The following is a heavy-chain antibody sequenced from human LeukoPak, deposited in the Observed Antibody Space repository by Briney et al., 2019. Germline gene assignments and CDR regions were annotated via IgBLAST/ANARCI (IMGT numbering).Heavy chain of an antibody. D-gene: IGHD3-10*01. CDR3: ARDYYGGHNLYNFDF. Sequence: ASVKVSCKASGYTFTGYYIHWVRQAPGQGLEWMGMINPSGGRTTYAKKFQGRVTMTRDTSTNTVYTELSSLRSDDTAVYYCARDYYGGHNLYNFDFWGQGTRVIVSS. CDR1: GYTFTGYY. J-gene: IGHJ4*02. CDR2: INPSGGRT. V-gene: IGHV1-46*01.